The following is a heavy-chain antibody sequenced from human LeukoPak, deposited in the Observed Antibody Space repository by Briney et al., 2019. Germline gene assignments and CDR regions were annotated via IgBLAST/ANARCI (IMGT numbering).Heavy chain of an antibody. CDR3: ARVEVGHMDV. D-gene: IGHD1-1*01. V-gene: IGHV4-39*07. Sequence: SETLSLTCTVSGGSISSSSYYWGWIRQPPGKGLEWIGSIYYSGSTYYNPSLKSRVTISVDRSKNQFSLKLSSVTAADTAVYYCARVEVGHMDVWGKGTTVTVSS. CDR1: GGSISSSSYY. J-gene: IGHJ6*03. CDR2: IYYSGST.